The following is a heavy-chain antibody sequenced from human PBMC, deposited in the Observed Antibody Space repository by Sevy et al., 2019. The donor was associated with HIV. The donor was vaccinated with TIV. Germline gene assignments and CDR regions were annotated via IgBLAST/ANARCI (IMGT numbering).Heavy chain of an antibody. CDR1: GFTFSSYG. CDR2: ISYDGSNK. V-gene: IGHV3-30*18. D-gene: IGHD3-10*01. Sequence: GGSLRLSCAASGFTFSSYGMHWVRQAPGKGLEWVAVISYDGSNKYYADSVKGRFTISRDNSKNTLYLQMNRLRDEDTDVYYCANGRVRYYFDYWGQGTLVTVSS. CDR3: ANGRVRYYFDY. J-gene: IGHJ4*02.